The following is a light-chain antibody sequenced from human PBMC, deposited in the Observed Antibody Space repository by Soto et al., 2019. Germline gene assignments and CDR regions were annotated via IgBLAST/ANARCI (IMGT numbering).Light chain of an antibody. CDR1: QSISSW. CDR3: QQYNSYSWT. V-gene: IGKV1-5*01. CDR2: DAS. Sequence: DIHLTQSPSFLSASVGDRVTITCRASQSISSWLAWYQQKPGKPPKLLIYDASSLERGVPSRFSGSGSGTEFTLTISSLQPDDFATYYCQQYNSYSWTFGQGTKVDTK. J-gene: IGKJ1*01.